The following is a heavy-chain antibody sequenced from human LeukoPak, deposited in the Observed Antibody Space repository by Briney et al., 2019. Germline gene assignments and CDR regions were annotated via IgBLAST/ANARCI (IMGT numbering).Heavy chain of an antibody. CDR2: ITTSSSYT. CDR1: GFSFSSYN. CDR3: AKTDCTSTSCYIGWFDP. Sequence: GGSLRLSCEASGFSFSSYNMDWVRQTPGKGLEWISSITTSSSYTFYADSVKGRFTISRDNAKNSLYLQMNTLRAADTALYYCAKTDCTSTSCYIGWFDPWGQGTLVTVSS. V-gene: IGHV3-21*04. D-gene: IGHD2-2*02. J-gene: IGHJ5*02.